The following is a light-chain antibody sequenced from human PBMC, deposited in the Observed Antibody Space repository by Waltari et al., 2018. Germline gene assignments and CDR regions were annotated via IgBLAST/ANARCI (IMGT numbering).Light chain of an antibody. CDR3: QKYDRLPAI. CDR2: GAS. CDR1: QSVSRF. V-gene: IGKV3-20*01. J-gene: IGKJ1*01. Sequence: EIVLTQSPGTLSFSPGERGTLSCRDRQSVSRFLAWYQQKPGQAPRLLIYGASTRATGIPDRFSGSGSGKDFSLTISRLEPEDFAVYYCQKYDRLPAIFGQGTKVEIK.